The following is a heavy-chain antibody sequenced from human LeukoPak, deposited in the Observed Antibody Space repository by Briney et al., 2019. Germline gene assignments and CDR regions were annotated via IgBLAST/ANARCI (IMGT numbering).Heavy chain of an antibody. Sequence: SETLSLTCTVPGGSISSSSYYWGWIRQPPGKGLEWIGSIYYSGSTYYNPSLKSRVTISVDTSKNQFSLKLSSVTAADTAVYYCAREVVGATKGWRGAFDIWGQGTMVTVSS. CDR2: IYYSGST. D-gene: IGHD1-26*01. CDR3: AREVVGATKGWRGAFDI. CDR1: GGSISSSSYY. V-gene: IGHV4-39*02. J-gene: IGHJ3*02.